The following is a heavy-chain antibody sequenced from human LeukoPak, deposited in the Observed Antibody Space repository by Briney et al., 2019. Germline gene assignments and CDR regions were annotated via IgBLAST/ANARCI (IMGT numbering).Heavy chain of an antibody. Sequence: GGSLRLSCAASGFTFSSYSMNWVRQALGKGLEWVSYISSSSKTIYYADSVKGRFTISRDNAKNSLYLQMNSLRAEDTAVYYCARDRHYDYVWGTYRQDTFDFWGQGTLVTVSS. D-gene: IGHD3-16*02. V-gene: IGHV3-48*01. CDR1: GFTFSSYS. J-gene: IGHJ4*02. CDR3: ARDRHYDYVWGTYRQDTFDF. CDR2: ISSSSKTI.